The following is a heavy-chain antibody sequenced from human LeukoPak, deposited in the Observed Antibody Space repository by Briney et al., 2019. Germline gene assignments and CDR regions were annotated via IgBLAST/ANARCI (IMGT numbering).Heavy chain of an antibody. Sequence: SETLSLTCTVSGGSISSYYWSWVRQPPGKGLEWIGYIYYSGSTNYNPSLKSRVTISVDTSKNQFSLKLSSVTAADTAVYYCARVGGYSYGSFDYWGQGTLLTVSS. CDR2: IYYSGST. CDR3: ARVGGYSYGSFDY. D-gene: IGHD5-18*01. J-gene: IGHJ4*02. CDR1: GGSISSYY. V-gene: IGHV4-59*01.